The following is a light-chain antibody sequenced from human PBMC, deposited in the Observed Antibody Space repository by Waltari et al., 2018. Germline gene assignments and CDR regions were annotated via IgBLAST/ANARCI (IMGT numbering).Light chain of an antibody. CDR1: ELPRKY. CDR2: EDT. Sequence: YDLTQPPSVSVSPGQTARITCSGHELPRKYAYWFQQKSGQAPRLVIYEDTKRPSGIPERFSGSSSGTVATLTITGAQVDDEADYYCYSSDSTGLRVFGGGTTVVVL. V-gene: IGLV3-10*01. J-gene: IGLJ1*01. CDR3: YSSDSTGLRV.